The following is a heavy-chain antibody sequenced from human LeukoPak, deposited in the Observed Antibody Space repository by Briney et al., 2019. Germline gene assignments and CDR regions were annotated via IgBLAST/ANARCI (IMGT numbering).Heavy chain of an antibody. Sequence: GGSLRLSCAASGFTFSSYSMNWVRQAPGKGLEWISYISSGSGTIYYADSVKGRFTISRDNGKNSLYLQMNSLRVEDTAVYYCARDRAAPTWYFDLWGRGTLVTVSS. CDR1: GFTFSSYS. CDR3: ARDRAAPTWYFDL. D-gene: IGHD2-15*01. CDR2: ISSGSGTI. V-gene: IGHV3-48*01. J-gene: IGHJ2*01.